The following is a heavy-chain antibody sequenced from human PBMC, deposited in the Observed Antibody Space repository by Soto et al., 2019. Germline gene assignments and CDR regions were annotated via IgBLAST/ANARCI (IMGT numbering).Heavy chain of an antibody. CDR3: ARDSPSYGGIDY. CDR1: GFTFSTYG. CDR2: IWYDGSNK. J-gene: IGHJ4*02. V-gene: IGHV3-33*01. D-gene: IGHD2-15*01. Sequence: QVQLVASGGGVVQPGRSLRLSCAASGFTFSTYGMHWVRQAPGKGLEWVAVIWYDGSNKYYADSVKGRFTISRDNSKNTLYLQMNSLRDDDTAVYYCARDSPSYGGIDYWGQGTLVTVSS.